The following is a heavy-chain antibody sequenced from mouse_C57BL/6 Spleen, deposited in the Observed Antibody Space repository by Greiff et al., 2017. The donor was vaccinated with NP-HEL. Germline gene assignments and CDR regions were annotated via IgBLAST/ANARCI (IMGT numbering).Heavy chain of an antibody. CDR1: GFTFSDYY. J-gene: IGHJ1*03. Sequence: EVKLVESEGGLVQPGSSMKLSCTASGFTFSDYYMAWVRQVPAKGLEWVAHINYDGSSTYYLDSLMSRFIISRDNAKNILYLQMGSLKSEDTATYYCARDSGYFDVWGTGTTVTVSS. V-gene: IGHV5-16*01. CDR3: ARDSGYFDV. CDR2: INYDGSST.